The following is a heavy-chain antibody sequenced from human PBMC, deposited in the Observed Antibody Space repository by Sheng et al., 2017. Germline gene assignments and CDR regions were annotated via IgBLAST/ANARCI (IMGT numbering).Heavy chain of an antibody. J-gene: IGHJ4*02. CDR3: ARGERYSGSSIDY. CDR2: INHSGST. D-gene: IGHD1-26*01. V-gene: IGHV4-34*01. CDR1: GGSFSGYY. Sequence: QVQLQQWGAGLLKPSETLSLTCAVYGGSFSGYYWSWIRQPPGKGLEWIGEINHSGSTNYNPSLKSRVTISVDTSKNQFSLKLSSVTAADTAVYYCARGERYSGSSIDYWGQGTLVTVSS.